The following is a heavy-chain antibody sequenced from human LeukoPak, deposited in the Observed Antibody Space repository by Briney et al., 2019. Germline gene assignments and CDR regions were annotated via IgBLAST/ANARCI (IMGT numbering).Heavy chain of an antibody. CDR2: VYYDGVT. D-gene: IGHD2-15*01. CDR1: GGSISSRGFF. CDR3: ARLSCSDAVCRTLPYNHFDP. J-gene: IGHJ5*02. V-gene: IGHV4-39*01. Sequence: KPSETLSLTCTVSGGSISSRGFFWGWIRQPPGKGPEWIGSVYYDGVTYYNRSFQSRVTMSLDKSTNRFSLRLSSVTAADTAVYYCARLSCSDAVCRTLPYNHFDPWGQGTLVIVST.